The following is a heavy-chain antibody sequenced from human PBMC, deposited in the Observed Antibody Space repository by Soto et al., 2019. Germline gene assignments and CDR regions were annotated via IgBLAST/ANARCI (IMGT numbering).Heavy chain of an antibody. J-gene: IGHJ4*02. V-gene: IGHV4-59*12. CDR2: IYYSGST. D-gene: IGHD4-17*01. CDR3: ARGMTTVTTFDY. Sequence: SETLSLTCSVSGDSISSFYWSWIRQPPGKGLEWIGYIYYSGSTNYNPSLKSRVTISVDTSKNQFSLKLSSVTAADTAVYYCARGMTTVTTFDYWGQGTLVTVSS. CDR1: GDSISSFY.